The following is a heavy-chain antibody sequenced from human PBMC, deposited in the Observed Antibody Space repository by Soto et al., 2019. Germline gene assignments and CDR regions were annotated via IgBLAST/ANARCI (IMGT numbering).Heavy chain of an antibody. CDR1: GFTFSSYA. Sequence: QVQLVESGGGVVQPGRSLRLSCAASGFTFSSYAMHWVRQAPGKGLEWVAVISYDGSNKYYADSVKGRFTISRDNSKNTLYLQMNSLRAEDTAVYYCARDTSWGDYFFDYWGQGTLVTVSS. CDR2: ISYDGSNK. J-gene: IGHJ4*02. CDR3: ARDTSWGDYFFDY. V-gene: IGHV3-30-3*01. D-gene: IGHD4-17*01.